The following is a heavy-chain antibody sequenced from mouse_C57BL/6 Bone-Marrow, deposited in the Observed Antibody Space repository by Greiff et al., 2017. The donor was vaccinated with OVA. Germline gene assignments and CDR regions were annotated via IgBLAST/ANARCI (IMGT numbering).Heavy chain of an antibody. CDR2: INPNNGGT. V-gene: IGHV1-18*01. Sequence: VQLKQSGPELVKPGASVKIPCKASGYTFTDYNMDWVKQSHGKSLEWIGDINPNNGGTIYNQKFKGKATLTVDKSSSTAYMELRSLTSEDTAVYYCARRAYDGNDWYFDVWGTGTTVTVSS. CDR3: ARRAYDGNDWYFDV. J-gene: IGHJ1*03. CDR1: GYTFTDYN. D-gene: IGHD2-10*01.